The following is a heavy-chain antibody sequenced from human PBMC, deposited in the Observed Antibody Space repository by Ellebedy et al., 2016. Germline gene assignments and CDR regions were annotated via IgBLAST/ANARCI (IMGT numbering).Heavy chain of an antibody. D-gene: IGHD1-14*01. Sequence: GESLKISXAASGFTFSSYAMSWVRQAPGRGLELVSLMYGGGTEYYADFVKGRFTITRDNSKNTLYLQMSGLGAGDTALYYCVTRHNGAFDFWGQGTMVTVSS. J-gene: IGHJ3*01. CDR2: MYGGGTE. CDR3: VTRHNGAFDF. V-gene: IGHV3-23*03. CDR1: GFTFSSYA.